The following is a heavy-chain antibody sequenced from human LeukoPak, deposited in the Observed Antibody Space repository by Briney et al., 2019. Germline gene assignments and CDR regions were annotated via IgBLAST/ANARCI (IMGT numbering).Heavy chain of an antibody. Sequence: SVTVSCKASGYTFTSYDINWLRQATGQGLEWMGWMNPNSGNTGYAQKFQGRVTMTRNTSISTAYMELSSLRSEDTAVYYCARGRFSHRGLDWFDPWGQGTLVTVSS. J-gene: IGHJ5*02. CDR1: GYTFTSYD. CDR2: MNPNSGNT. D-gene: IGHD1-14*01. CDR3: ARGRFSHRGLDWFDP. V-gene: IGHV1-8*01.